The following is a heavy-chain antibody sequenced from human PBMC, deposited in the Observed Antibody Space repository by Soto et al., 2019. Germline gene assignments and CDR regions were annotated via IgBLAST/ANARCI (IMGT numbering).Heavy chain of an antibody. Sequence: QVQVQESGPGLLRPSETLSLTCAVSGGSISSIDWWSWVRQPPGKGLEWIGEIDHTGRTNYNPSLKSPVTIAVDMSKNQFSLTLTSVTAADTAFYYCARAGGSDSNVYWGQGTLVTVSS. CDR1: GGSISSIDW. V-gene: IGHV4-4*02. CDR2: IDHTGRT. D-gene: IGHD5-12*01. J-gene: IGHJ4*02. CDR3: ARAGGSDSNVY.